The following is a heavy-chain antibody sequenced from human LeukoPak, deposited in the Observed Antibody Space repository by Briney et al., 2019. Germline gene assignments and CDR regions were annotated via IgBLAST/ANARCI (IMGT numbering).Heavy chain of an antibody. CDR2: ISWNSGNI. J-gene: IGHJ5*02. V-gene: IGHV3-9*01. D-gene: IGHD2-21*02. CDR3: AKDPGDYH. CDR1: GFTFDDYA. Sequence: GGSLRLSCAASGFTFDDYAMHWVRQTPGKGLEWVSGISWNSGNIGYADSVKGRFTISRDNAKNSLYLQMNSLRAEDTALYYCAKDPGDYHWGQGTLVTVSS.